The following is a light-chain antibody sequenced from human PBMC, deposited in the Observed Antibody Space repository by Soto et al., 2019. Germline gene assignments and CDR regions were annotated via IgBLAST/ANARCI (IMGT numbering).Light chain of an antibody. J-gene: IGLJ3*02. CDR3: QTWGTGLLV. Sequence: QPVLTQSPSASASLGASVKLTCTLSSGHSSYAIAWHQQQPEKGPRYLMKLNSDGSHSKGDGIPDRFSGSSSGAERYLTIASLLCEDEADYYCQTWGTGLLVFGGGTKLTVL. CDR1: SGHSSYA. CDR2: LNSDGSH. V-gene: IGLV4-69*01.